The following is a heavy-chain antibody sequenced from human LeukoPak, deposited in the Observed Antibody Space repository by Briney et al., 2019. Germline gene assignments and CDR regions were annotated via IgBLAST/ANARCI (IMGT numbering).Heavy chain of an antibody. Sequence: GGSLRLSCSASGFTFSSYAMSWVRQAPGKGLEWVSAISGSGGSTYYADSVKGRFTISRDNSKNTLYLQMNSLRAEDTAVYYCAKMPAITMIVVVTFFDYWGQGTLVTVSS. D-gene: IGHD3-22*01. V-gene: IGHV3-23*01. CDR3: AKMPAITMIVVVTFFDY. J-gene: IGHJ4*02. CDR1: GFTFSSYA. CDR2: ISGSGGST.